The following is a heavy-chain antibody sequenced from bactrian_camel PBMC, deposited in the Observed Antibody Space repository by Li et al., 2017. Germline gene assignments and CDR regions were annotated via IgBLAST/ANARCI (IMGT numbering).Heavy chain of an antibody. CDR1: RFTFNNYA. CDR3: TKSTEGLVSILAP. CDR2: ISSGGGST. V-gene: IGHV3S40*01. D-gene: IGHD6*01. Sequence: QLVESGGDLVQPGGSLRLSCSTSRFTFNNYAMTWVRQAPEKGLEWVSSISSGGGSTYYADSVKGRFTISRDNAKNTVYLQLNSLKSEDTAMYYCTKSTEGLVSILAPWGQGTQVTV. J-gene: IGHJ4*01.